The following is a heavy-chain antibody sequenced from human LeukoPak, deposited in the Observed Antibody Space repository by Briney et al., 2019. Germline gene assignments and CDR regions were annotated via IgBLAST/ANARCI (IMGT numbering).Heavy chain of an antibody. J-gene: IGHJ6*04. CDR2: ISSSGSTI. Sequence: GGSLRLSCAASEFSVGSNYMTWVRQAPGKGLEWVSYISSSGSTIYYADSVRGRFTISRDNAKNSLYLQMNSLRAEDTAVYYCAELGITMIGGVWGKGTTVTISS. V-gene: IGHV3-48*03. D-gene: IGHD3-10*02. CDR3: AELGITMIGGV. CDR1: EFSVGSNY.